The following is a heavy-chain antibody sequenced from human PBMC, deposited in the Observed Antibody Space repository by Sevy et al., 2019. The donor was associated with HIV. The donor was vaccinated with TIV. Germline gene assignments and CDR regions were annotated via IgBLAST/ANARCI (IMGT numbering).Heavy chain of an antibody. J-gene: IGHJ5*02. V-gene: IGHV3-21*01. CDR2: ISSSSSYI. CDR3: AREGWSSGPFSGWFDP. CDR1: GFTFSSYS. D-gene: IGHD6-19*01. Sequence: GGSLRLSCAASGFTFSSYSMNWVRQAPGKGLEWVSSISSSSSYIYYADSVKGRFTISRDNAKNSLYLQMNSLRAEDTAVYYWAREGWSSGPFSGWFDPWGQGTLVTVSS.